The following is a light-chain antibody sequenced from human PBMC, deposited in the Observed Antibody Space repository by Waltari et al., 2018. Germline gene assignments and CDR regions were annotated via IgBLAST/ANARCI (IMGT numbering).Light chain of an antibody. CDR2: KDT. Sequence: SFELTQSPSVSVSPGQTATITCSGDALPNQYAYWYQQKQGQAPVLMIYKDTERPSGIPERFSGSRSGTIVTLTISGVQAEDEADYYCQSTDSGGFFYVFGTGTEVTVL. CDR3: QSTDSGGFFYV. CDR1: ALPNQY. V-gene: IGLV3-25*03. J-gene: IGLJ1*01.